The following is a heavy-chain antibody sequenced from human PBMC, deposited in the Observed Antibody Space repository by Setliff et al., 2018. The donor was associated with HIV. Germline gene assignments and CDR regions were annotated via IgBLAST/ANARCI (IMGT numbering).Heavy chain of an antibody. CDR1: GFTFSSYV. D-gene: IGHD4-4*01. V-gene: IGHV3-30*02. CDR3: VKGGDYTNPFDY. J-gene: IGHJ4*01. Sequence: PGGSLRLSCAASGFTFSSYVMHWVRQAPGKGLEWVAVIWYDGSNKYYADSVKGRFTIYRDNSKNTLFLQLNSLRAEDTAVYYCVKGGDYTNPFDYWGHGTLVTVSS. CDR2: IWYDGSNK.